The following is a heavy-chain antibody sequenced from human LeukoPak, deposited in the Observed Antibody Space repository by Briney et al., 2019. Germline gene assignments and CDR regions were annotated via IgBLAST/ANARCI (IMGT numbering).Heavy chain of an antibody. Sequence: SETLSLTCTVSGGPISSGVSYWSWIRQHPGKGLEWIAYIYYSGSSSYNPSLKSRVTISVDTSKNQFSLKLSSVTAADTAVYYCARDYRFDSGYDLLDAFDVWGQGTMVTVFS. CDR3: ARDYRFDSGYDLLDAFDV. CDR2: IYYSGSS. CDR1: GGPISSGVSY. V-gene: IGHV4-31*03. D-gene: IGHD5-12*01. J-gene: IGHJ3*01.